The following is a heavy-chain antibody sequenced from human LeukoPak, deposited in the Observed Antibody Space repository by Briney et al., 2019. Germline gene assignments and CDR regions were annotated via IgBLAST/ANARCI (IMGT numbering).Heavy chain of an antibody. Sequence: PSETLSLTCTVSGGSISSGGYYWSWIRQHPGKGLEWIGYIYYSGSTYYNPSLKSRVTISVDTSKNQFSLKLSSVTAADTAVYYCARQSNVLLWFGESLFDYWGQGTLVTVSS. J-gene: IGHJ4*02. CDR2: IYYSGST. D-gene: IGHD3-10*01. CDR3: ARQSNVLLWFGESLFDY. V-gene: IGHV4-31*03. CDR1: GGSISSGGYY.